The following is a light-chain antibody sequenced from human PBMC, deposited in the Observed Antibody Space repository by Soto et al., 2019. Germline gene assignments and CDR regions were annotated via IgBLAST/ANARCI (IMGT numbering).Light chain of an antibody. Sequence: DIQMTQAPSSLSASVGDRVTITCQESQDIKNYLNWYQQKSGKAPKLLIYDASDLETGVPSRFSGSGSGTDFNFTINSLQPEDIATYYCQQYDNLPLTFGGGTKVDI. CDR3: QQYDNLPLT. J-gene: IGKJ4*01. CDR1: QDIKNY. CDR2: DAS. V-gene: IGKV1-33*01.